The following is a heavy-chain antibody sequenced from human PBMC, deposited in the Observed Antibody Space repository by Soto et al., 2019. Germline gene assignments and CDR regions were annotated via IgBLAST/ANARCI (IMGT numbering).Heavy chain of an antibody. CDR1: GGSISSGDYY. J-gene: IGHJ3*02. D-gene: IGHD2-2*01. CDR2: IYYRGST. V-gene: IGHV4-30-4*01. Sequence: QVQLQESGPGLVKPSQTLSLTCTVSGGSISSGDYYWSWIRQPPGKGLEWIGYIYYRGSTYYNPSLKSRVTISVDTSKNQFSLKLSSVTAADTAVYYCAREVNIVLVPAASDAFDIWGQGTMVTASS. CDR3: AREVNIVLVPAASDAFDI.